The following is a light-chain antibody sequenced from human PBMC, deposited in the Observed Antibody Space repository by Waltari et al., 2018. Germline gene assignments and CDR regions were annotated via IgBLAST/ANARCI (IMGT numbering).Light chain of an antibody. J-gene: IGKJ2*01. CDR2: GAS. CDR3: QQYYGTPS. CDR1: QDLSNA. V-gene: IGKV1-NL1*01. Sequence: DIQMTQSPSSLSASVGDRSTITCRASQDLSNALAWYQQRPGKAPRLLVFGASKLGSGVSSRFSGGKSGTDYTLTISSLQPEDFGTYYCQQYYGTPSFGQGTKLEIQ.